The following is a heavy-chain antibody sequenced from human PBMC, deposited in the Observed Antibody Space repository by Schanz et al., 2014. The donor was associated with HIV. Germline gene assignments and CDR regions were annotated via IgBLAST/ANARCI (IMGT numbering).Heavy chain of an antibody. J-gene: IGHJ6*02. D-gene: IGHD2-2*02. Sequence: QVQLVQSGAEVKKPGSSVMVSCKASGYTFTNYDINWVRQATGQGLEWMGWMNPNSGNTGYAQKFQGRVTMTRDTSKSTAYMDLSSLRSEDTAVYYCARRRSEIVPAAIVLHYYYGFDVWGQGTTVTVS. V-gene: IGHV1-8*01. CDR3: ARRRSEIVPAAIVLHYYYGFDV. CDR1: GYTFTNYD. CDR2: MNPNSGNT.